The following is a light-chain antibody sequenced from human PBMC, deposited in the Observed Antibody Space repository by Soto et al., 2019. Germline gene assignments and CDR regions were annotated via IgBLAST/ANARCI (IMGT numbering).Light chain of an antibody. CDR2: GAS. Sequence: EIVMTQSPVTLSVSPGERATLSCRASQSVSSSLAWYQQKPGQSPRLLIYGASTRATGLRARFSGSGSGTEFALTISSLQSEDFAVYYCQQCSDWALTFGGGTKVEIK. CDR1: QSVSSS. CDR3: QQCSDWALT. V-gene: IGKV3-15*01. J-gene: IGKJ4*01.